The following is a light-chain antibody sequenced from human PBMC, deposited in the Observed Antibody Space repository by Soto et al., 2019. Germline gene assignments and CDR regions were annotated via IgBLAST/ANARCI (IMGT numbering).Light chain of an antibody. CDR1: SSDVGGYNY. V-gene: IGLV2-14*01. CDR2: EVS. CDR3: SSYPSSSPLG. J-gene: IGLJ1*01. Sequence: QSALTQPASVSGSPGQSITISCTGTSSDVGGYNYVSWYQQHPGKAPKLMIHEVSNRPSGVSNRFSGSKSGNTASLTISGLQAEDEADYYCSSYPSSSPLGFGTGTKLTVL.